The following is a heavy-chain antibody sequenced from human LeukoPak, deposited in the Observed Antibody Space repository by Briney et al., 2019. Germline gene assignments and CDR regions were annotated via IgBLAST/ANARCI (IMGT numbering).Heavy chain of an antibody. CDR1: GFTFSSYA. J-gene: IGHJ4*02. D-gene: IGHD6-13*01. V-gene: IGHV3-30*04. CDR2: ISYDGSNK. Sequence: QPGGSLRLSCAASGFTFSSYAMHWVRQAPGKGLEWVAVISYDGSNKYYADSVKGRFTISRDNSKNTLYLQMNSLRGEDTAVYYCAKDRPTVYSSSWLHFLDSWGQGTLVTVSS. CDR3: AKDRPTVYSSSWLHFLDS.